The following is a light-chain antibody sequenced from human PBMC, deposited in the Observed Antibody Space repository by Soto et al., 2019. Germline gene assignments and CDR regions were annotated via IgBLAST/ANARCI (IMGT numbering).Light chain of an antibody. CDR1: QSVSSNF. J-gene: IGKJ1*01. Sequence: VLRQPRGSLSLAAGARKTLSCRASQSVSSNFVAWYQQKPGHAPRLLFYGATKRATGIPDMFSGSVCGKDITITISRLELDYFVGYCCQQYGCSPRTFGQGTKVDIK. V-gene: IGKV3-20*01. CDR2: GAT. CDR3: QQYGCSPRT.